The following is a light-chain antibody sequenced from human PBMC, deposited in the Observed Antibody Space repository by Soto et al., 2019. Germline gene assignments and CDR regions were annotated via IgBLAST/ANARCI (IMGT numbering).Light chain of an antibody. Sequence: QSVLTQPPSVSGAPGQRVTISCTGSSSNIRAGYDVHWYQQLPGTAPKLLIYGNSNRPSGVPDRFSGSKSGTSASLAITGLQAEDEADYYCQSYDSSLSGSNVFGTGTKSPS. CDR2: GNS. CDR1: SSNIRAGYD. J-gene: IGLJ1*01. CDR3: QSYDSSLSGSNV. V-gene: IGLV1-40*01.